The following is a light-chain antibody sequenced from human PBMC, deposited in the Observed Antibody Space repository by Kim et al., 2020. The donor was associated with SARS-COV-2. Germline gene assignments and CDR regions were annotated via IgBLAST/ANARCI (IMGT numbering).Light chain of an antibody. Sequence: SPGERATRSCWASQSVSSNSLAWYQQKPGQPPRLLIYGASSRATGIPDRFSGSGSGTDFTLTISRLEPEDFAFYYCQQYSSAPKTFGQGTKVEIK. CDR1: QSVSSNS. CDR2: GAS. V-gene: IGKV3-20*01. CDR3: QQYSSAPKT. J-gene: IGKJ1*01.